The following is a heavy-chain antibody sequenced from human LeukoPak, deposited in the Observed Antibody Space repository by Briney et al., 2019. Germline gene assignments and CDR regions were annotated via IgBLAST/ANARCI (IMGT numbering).Heavy chain of an antibody. CDR2: ISAYNGNT. J-gene: IGHJ4*02. D-gene: IGHD3-22*01. CDR3: ARDRGLMFYDSSGYYNLDY. V-gene: IGHV1-18*01. Sequence: ASVKVSCKASGYTFTSYGISWVRQAPGQGLEWMGWISAYNGNTNYAQKLQGRVTMTTDTSTSTAYMELRSLRSDDTAVYYCARDRGLMFYDSSGYYNLDYWGQGTLVTVSS. CDR1: GYTFTSYG.